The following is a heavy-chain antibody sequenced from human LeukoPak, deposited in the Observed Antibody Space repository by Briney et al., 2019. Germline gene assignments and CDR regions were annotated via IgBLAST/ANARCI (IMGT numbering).Heavy chain of an antibody. D-gene: IGHD3-9*01. CDR3: AKDPGDILTGSRFPSYNWFDP. V-gene: IGHV3-23*01. CDR2: ISGSGGST. CDR1: GFTFSSYA. J-gene: IGHJ5*02. Sequence: AGGSLRLSCAASGFTFSSYAMSWVRQAPGKGLEWVSAISGSGGSTYYADSVKGRFTISRDNSKNTLYLQMNSLRAEDTAVYYCAKDPGDILTGSRFPSYNWFDPWGQGTLVTVSS.